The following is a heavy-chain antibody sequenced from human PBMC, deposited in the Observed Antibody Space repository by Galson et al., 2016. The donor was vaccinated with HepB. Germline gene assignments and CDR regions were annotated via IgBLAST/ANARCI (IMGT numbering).Heavy chain of an antibody. CDR2: ISVDGDKT. CDR1: GFPFSSYA. Sequence: SLRLSCAASGFPFSSYAMFWVRQAPGKGPAYVAAISVDGDKTYYADSVTGRFTVSRDNTKKTLYLQMSGLRDEDTAVYYCVEASYTTWGQGTLVIVSS. D-gene: IGHD3-10*01. J-gene: IGHJ5*02. V-gene: IGHV3-64D*06. CDR3: VEASYTT.